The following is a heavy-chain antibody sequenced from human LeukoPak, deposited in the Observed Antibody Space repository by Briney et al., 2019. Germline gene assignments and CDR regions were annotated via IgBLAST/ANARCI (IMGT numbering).Heavy chain of an antibody. CDR1: GFTFSSYG. Sequence: GGSLRLSCAASGFTFSSYGMHWVRQAPGKGLEWVAFIRYDGSNKYYADSVKGRFTISRDNSKNTLYLQMNSLRAEDTAVYYCAKDIKHYYDSSGSDYWGQGTLVTVSS. D-gene: IGHD3-22*01. CDR3: AKDIKHYYDSSGSDY. CDR2: IRYDGSNK. J-gene: IGHJ4*02. V-gene: IGHV3-30*02.